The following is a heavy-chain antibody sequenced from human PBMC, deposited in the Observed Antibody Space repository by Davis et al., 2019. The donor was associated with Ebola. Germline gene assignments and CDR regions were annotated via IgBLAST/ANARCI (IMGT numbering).Heavy chain of an antibody. CDR1: GFLFSSYA. J-gene: IGHJ3*02. CDR3: AKDRGPYDSRGYDAFDI. D-gene: IGHD3-22*01. Sequence: GESLKISCAASGFLFSSYAMNWVRQAPGKGLEWVSAISDGGGSKVYADSVKGRFTISRDNSKNTLYLQMNSLRVEDTAVYFCAKDRGPYDSRGYDAFDIWGQGTMVTVSS. V-gene: IGHV3-23*01. CDR2: ISDGGGSK.